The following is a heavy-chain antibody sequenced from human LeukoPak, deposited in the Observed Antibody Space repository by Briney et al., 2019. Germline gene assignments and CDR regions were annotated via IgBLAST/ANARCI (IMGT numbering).Heavy chain of an antibody. V-gene: IGHV1-46*01. CDR3: ASVYKYAMDV. CDR1: GYTLTSYY. J-gene: IGHJ6*02. CDR2: INPSGGST. Sequence: GASVKVSCKASGYTLTSYYLHWVRQAPGQELEWMAIINPSGGSTSHAQKFQGRVTMTRDTSASTVYMELSGLRSEDTAVYYCASVYKYAMDVWGQGTTVTVSS.